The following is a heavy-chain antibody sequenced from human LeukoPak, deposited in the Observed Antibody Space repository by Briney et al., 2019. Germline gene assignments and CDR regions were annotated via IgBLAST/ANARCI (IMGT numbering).Heavy chain of an antibody. CDR1: SGSISSTSYY. V-gene: IGHV4-39*01. CDR3: VRQPDQLLWLSWLDP. CDR2: IYYRGST. D-gene: IGHD2-2*01. J-gene: IGHJ5*02. Sequence: SETLSLTCTVSSGSISSTSYYWGWIRQPPGKGLEWIGSIYYRGSTYYNPSLKSRVTISVDTSKNQFSLKLSSVTAADTAVYLCVRQPDQLLWLSWLDPWGEGTLVTVP.